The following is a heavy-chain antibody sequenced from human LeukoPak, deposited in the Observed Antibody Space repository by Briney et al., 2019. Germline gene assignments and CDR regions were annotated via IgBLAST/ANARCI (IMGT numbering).Heavy chain of an antibody. CDR1: GGTFSSYA. V-gene: IGHV1-69*13. CDR3: ARDACSSTSCSDY. CDR2: IIPIFGTA. Sequence: SVKVSCKASGGTFSSYAVSWVRQAPGQGLEWMGGIIPIFGTANYAQKFQGRVTITSDESTSTAYTELSSLRSEDTAVYYCARDACSSTSCSDYWGQGTLVTVSS. D-gene: IGHD2-2*01. J-gene: IGHJ4*02.